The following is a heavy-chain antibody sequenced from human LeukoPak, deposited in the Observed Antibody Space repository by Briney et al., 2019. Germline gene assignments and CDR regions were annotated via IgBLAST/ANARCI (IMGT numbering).Heavy chain of an antibody. CDR1: GGSFSGYY. CDR2: INHSGST. CDR3: ARGRAGYYYGSGSSVGPYYFDY. D-gene: IGHD3-10*01. V-gene: IGHV4-34*01. J-gene: IGHJ4*02. Sequence: PSETLSLTCAVYGGSFSGYYWSWIRQPPGKGLEWIGEINHSGSTNYNPSLKSRVTISVDTSKNQFSLKLSSVTAADTAVYYCARGRAGYYYGSGSSVGPYYFDYWGQGTLVTDSS.